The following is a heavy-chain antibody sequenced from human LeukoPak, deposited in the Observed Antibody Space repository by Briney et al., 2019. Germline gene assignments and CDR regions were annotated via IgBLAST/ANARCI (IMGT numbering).Heavy chain of an antibody. D-gene: IGHD2-2*02. CDR2: ISYDGSNK. CDR1: GFTFSSYA. CDR3: ARGDCSSTSCSTLDY. J-gene: IGHJ4*02. Sequence: GGSLRLSCAASGFTFSSYAMHWIRQAPGKGLEWVAVISYDGSNKYYADSVKGRFTISRDNSKNTLYLQMNSLRAEDTAVYYCARGDCSSTSCSTLDYWGQGTLVTVSS. V-gene: IGHV3-30*01.